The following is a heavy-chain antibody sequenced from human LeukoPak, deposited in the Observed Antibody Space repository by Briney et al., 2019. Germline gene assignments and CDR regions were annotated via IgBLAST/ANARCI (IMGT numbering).Heavy chain of an antibody. CDR3: ARDRSSGWILYGMDV. J-gene: IGHJ6*02. D-gene: IGHD6-19*01. V-gene: IGHV4-59*01. Sequence: SETLSLTCTVSGGSISSYYWSWIRQPPGKGLEWIGYIYYSGSTNYNPSLKSRVTISLDTSKNQFSLKLSSATAADTAVYYCARDRSSGWILYGMDVWGQGTTVTVSS. CDR2: IYYSGST. CDR1: GGSISSYY.